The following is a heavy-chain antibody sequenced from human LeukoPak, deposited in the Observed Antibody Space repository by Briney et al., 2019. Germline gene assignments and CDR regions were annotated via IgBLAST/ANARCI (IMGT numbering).Heavy chain of an antibody. D-gene: IGHD1-26*01. V-gene: IGHV3-9*01. CDR1: GFTFDDYA. Sequence: PGGSLRLSCAASGFTFDDYAMHWVRHAPGKGLEWVSGISWNSGSIGYADSVKGRFTISRDNAKNSLYLQMNSLRAEDTALYYCAKAGGFSGSYDWGQGTLVTVSS. CDR2: ISWNSGSI. CDR3: AKAGGFSGSYD. J-gene: IGHJ4*02.